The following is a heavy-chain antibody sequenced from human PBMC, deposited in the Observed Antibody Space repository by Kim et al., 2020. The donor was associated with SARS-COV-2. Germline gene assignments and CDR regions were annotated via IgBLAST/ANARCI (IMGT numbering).Heavy chain of an antibody. CDR1: GYSFTSYW. J-gene: IGHJ6*02. Sequence: GESLKISCKGSGYSFTSYWIGWVRQMPGKGLEWMGIIYPGDSDTRYSPSFQGQVTISADKSISTAYLQWSSLKASDTAMYYCARSSWGYSSGWYYYYGMDVGGQGTTVTVSS. CDR3: ARSSWGYSSGWYYYYGMDV. V-gene: IGHV5-51*01. CDR2: IYPGDSDT. D-gene: IGHD6-19*01.